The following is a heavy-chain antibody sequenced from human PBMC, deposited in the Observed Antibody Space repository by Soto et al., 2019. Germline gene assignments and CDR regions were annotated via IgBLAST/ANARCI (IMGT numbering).Heavy chain of an antibody. Sequence: GGSLRLSCAASGFTFSSYWMSWVRQAPGKGLEWVANIKQDGSEKYYVDSVKGRFTISRDNAKNTLYLQMNSLRAEDTAVYYCARDGGYYRSGYESDYWGQGTLVTVSS. D-gene: IGHD3-22*01. CDR1: GFTFSSYW. CDR3: ARDGGYYRSGYESDY. V-gene: IGHV3-7*01. CDR2: IKQDGSEK. J-gene: IGHJ4*02.